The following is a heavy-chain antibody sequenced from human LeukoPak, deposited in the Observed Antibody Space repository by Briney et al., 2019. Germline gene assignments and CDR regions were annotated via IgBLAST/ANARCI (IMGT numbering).Heavy chain of an antibody. CDR1: GFTFSSYA. CDR3: AKETSNWGSSYFDY. CDR2: ISGSGGST. V-gene: IGHV3-23*01. D-gene: IGHD7-27*01. Sequence: GGSLRLPCAASGFTFSSYAMSWVRQAPGKGLEWVSAISGSGGSTYYADSVKGRFTISRDNSKNTLYLQMSSLRAEDTAVYYCAKETSNWGSSYFDYWGQGTLVTVSS. J-gene: IGHJ4*02.